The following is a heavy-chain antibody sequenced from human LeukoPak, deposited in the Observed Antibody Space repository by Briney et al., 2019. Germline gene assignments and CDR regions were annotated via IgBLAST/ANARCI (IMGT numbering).Heavy chain of an antibody. CDR2: ISAYNGNT. V-gene: IGHV1-18*01. Sequence: ALVKVSCKASGYTFTSYGISWVRQAAGQGLEWMGWISAYNGNTNYAQKLQGRVTMTTDTSTSTAYMELRSLRSDDTAVYYCARDQTPRYCSSTSCYTGDAFDIWGQGTMVTVSS. J-gene: IGHJ3*02. D-gene: IGHD2-2*02. CDR3: ARDQTPRYCSSTSCYTGDAFDI. CDR1: GYTFTSYG.